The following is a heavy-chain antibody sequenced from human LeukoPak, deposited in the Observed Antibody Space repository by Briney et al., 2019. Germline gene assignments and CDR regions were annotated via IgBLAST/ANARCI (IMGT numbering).Heavy chain of an antibody. V-gene: IGHV4-34*01. D-gene: IGHD7-27*01. J-gene: IGHJ4*02. CDR1: GGSFSGYY. Sequence: SETLSLTCAVYGGSFSGYYWSWIRQPPGKGLEWIGEINHSGSTNYNPSLKSRVTISVDTSKNQFSLKLSSVTAADTAVYYCARATWVNYFDYWGQGTLVTVSS. CDR3: ARATWVNYFDY. CDR2: INHSGST.